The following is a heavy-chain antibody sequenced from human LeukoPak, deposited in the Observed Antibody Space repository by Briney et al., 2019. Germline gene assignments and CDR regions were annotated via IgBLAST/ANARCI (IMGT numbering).Heavy chain of an antibody. CDR1: GYTFTSYG. D-gene: IGHD2-8*01. CDR3: ARRDGVITRPFGYYGMDV. V-gene: IGHV7-4-1*02. J-gene: IGHJ6*02. CDR2: INTNTGNP. Sequence: ASVKVSCKASGYTFTSYGISWVRQAPGQGLEWMGWINTNTGNPTYAQGFTGRFVFSLDTSVSTAYLQISSLKAEDTAVYYCARRDGVITRPFGYYGMDVWGQGTTVTVSS.